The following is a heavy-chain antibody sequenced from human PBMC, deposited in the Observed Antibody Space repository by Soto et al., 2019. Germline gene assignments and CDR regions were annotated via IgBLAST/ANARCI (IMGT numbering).Heavy chain of an antibody. Sequence: QVQLVQSGAEVKKPGASVKVSCKASGYTFTSYGISWVRQAPGQGLEWMGWISSYNGNTNSAHKLQGRVTMTTDTSTSTAYREMRSLTSDDTAVYYCERVNCISTSCYGYYYGMDVWGQGTTVTVSS. CDR1: GYTFTSYG. D-gene: IGHD2-2*01. J-gene: IGHJ6*02. V-gene: IGHV1-18*01. CDR3: ERVNCISTSCYGYYYGMDV. CDR2: ISSYNGNT.